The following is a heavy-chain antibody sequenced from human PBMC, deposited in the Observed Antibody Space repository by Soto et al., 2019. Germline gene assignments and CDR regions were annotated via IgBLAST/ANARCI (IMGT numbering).Heavy chain of an antibody. CDR1: GFTFSSYW. D-gene: IGHD6-19*01. CDR3: ARGSGWGDS. CDR2: IKEDGSEK. J-gene: IGHJ4*02. Sequence: EVQLVESGGGLVQLGGSLRLSCAASGFTFSSYWMTWVRQAPGKGLEWVANIKEDGSEKYYVDSVKGRFTISRDNTKKSLYLQMNSLRTQDTAVYYCARGSGWGDSWGQGTLVTVSS. V-gene: IGHV3-7*03.